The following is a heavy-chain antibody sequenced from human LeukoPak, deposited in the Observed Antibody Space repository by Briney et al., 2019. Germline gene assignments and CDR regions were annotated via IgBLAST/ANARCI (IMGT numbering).Heavy chain of an antibody. CDR1: GYSFTSYG. Sequence: ASVKVSCKASGYSFTSYGFTWVRRAPGQGLEWMGRVSAYDGSTNYAQKIRGRVTMTTDASKNTVYMELRSLRFDDTAVYYCARGGRDGMDVWGQGTTVTVSS. CDR3: ARGGRDGMDV. CDR2: VSAYDGST. V-gene: IGHV1-18*01. D-gene: IGHD3-10*01. J-gene: IGHJ6*02.